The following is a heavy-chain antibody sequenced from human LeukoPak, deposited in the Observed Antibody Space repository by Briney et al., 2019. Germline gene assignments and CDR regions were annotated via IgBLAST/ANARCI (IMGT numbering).Heavy chain of an antibody. J-gene: IGHJ4*02. D-gene: IGHD3-3*01. V-gene: IGHV4-39*07. CDR2: IYYSGST. CDR3: ARYSSGYYTNYYFDY. CDR1: GGSISSSSYY. Sequence: PPETLSLTCTVSGGSISSSSYYWGWIRQPPGKGLEWIGSIYYSGSTYYNPSLKSRVTISVDKSKNQFSLKLSSVTAADTAVYYCARYSSGYYTNYYFDYWGQGTLVTVSS.